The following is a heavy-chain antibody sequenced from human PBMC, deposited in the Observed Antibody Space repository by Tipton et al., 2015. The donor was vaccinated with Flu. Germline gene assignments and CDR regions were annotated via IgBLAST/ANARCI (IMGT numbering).Heavy chain of an antibody. CDR1: GFTFSDDY. CDR2: ISSSGSTI. D-gene: IGHD3-3*01. CDR3: ARDHPPSITVLGEITDYFGMAV. V-gene: IGHV3-11*01. Sequence: QLVQSGGGLVKPGGYLRLSCAASGFTFSDDYMSWIRQAPGKGLEWVSHISSSGSTINYADSVKGRFTISRDNAKNSLYLQMNSLRAEDTAVYYCARDHPPSITVLGEITDYFGMAVWGQGTTVTVSS. J-gene: IGHJ6*02.